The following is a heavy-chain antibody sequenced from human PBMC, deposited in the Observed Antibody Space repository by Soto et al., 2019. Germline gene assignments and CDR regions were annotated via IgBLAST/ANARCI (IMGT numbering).Heavy chain of an antibody. J-gene: IGHJ5*02. V-gene: IGHV4-34*01. Sequence: SETLSLTCAVYGGSFSGYYWSWIRQPPGKGLEWIGEINHSGSTNYNPSLKSRVTISVDTSKNQFSLKLSSVTAADTAVYYCARGGPYYYDSSGYSDWFDPWGQGTLVTVSS. CDR3: ARGGPYYYDSSGYSDWFDP. CDR2: INHSGST. D-gene: IGHD3-22*01. CDR1: GGSFSGYY.